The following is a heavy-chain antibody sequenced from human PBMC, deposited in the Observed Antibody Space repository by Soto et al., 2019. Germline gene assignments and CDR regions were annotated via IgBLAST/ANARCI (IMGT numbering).Heavy chain of an antibody. CDR1: GDSFTGFW. J-gene: IGHJ4*02. CDR2: IYPRDSDT. Sequence: GESLKISCKVSGDSFTGFWIGWVRQMPGKGLEWLGSIYPRDSDTRYSPSFQGQVTISADRSLSTAYLQWNSLQASDTAIYYCARQHPLDSRVWFTWGQGTLVTVSS. CDR3: ARQHPLDSRVWFT. V-gene: IGHV5-51*01. D-gene: IGHD6-19*01.